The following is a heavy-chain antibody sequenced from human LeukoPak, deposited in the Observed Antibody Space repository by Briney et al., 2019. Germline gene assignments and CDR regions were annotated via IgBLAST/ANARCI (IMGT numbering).Heavy chain of an antibody. CDR3: AKTPNGGDLDS. V-gene: IGHV3-7*03. Sequence: GSSLRLSCAASGFILSNHWMTWVRQAPGKGPEWVANMNKDGSEKYYVDSVEGRFTISRDTAKNSLYLQMNNLRAEDTALYYCAKTPNGGDLDSWGRGTLVTVSS. J-gene: IGHJ4*02. CDR2: MNKDGSEK. D-gene: IGHD1-1*01. CDR1: GFILSNHW.